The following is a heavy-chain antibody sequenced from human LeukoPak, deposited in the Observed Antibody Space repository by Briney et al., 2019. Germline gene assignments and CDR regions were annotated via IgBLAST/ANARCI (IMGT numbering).Heavy chain of an antibody. CDR1: GGTFSSYA. CDR2: IIPIFGTA. V-gene: IGHV1-69*05. Sequence: GASVKVSCKASGGTFSSYAISWVRQAPGQGLEWMGGIIPIFGTANYAQKFQGRVTITTDESTSTAYMELSSLRSEDTAVYYCAVNYYSSSWSLDYWGQGTLVTVSS. D-gene: IGHD6-13*01. J-gene: IGHJ4*02. CDR3: AVNYYSSSWSLDY.